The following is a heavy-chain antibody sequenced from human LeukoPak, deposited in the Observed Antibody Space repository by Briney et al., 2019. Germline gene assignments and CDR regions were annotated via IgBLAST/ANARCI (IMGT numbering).Heavy chain of an antibody. CDR2: ISTFNGHT. CDR3: ARVLDGSGSYYNDYYYYMDV. V-gene: IGHV1-18*01. CDR1: GYTFTTYG. Sequence: ASVKVSCKASGYTFTTYGISWVRQAPGHGLEWMGWISTFNGHTNYAESRQDRVTMTTDTSTSTVYMELSSLISDDTAVYYCARVLDGSGSYYNDYYYYMDVWGKGTTVTISS. D-gene: IGHD3-10*01. J-gene: IGHJ6*03.